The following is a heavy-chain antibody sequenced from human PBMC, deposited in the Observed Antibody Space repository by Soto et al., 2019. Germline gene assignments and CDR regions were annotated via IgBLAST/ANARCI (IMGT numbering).Heavy chain of an antibody. CDR1: GFTFSTFA. CDR3: ARYGAGSSYDY. V-gene: IGHV3-64*07. CDR2: ISTDGGGT. J-gene: IGHJ4*02. Sequence: EVQLVESGGGLVQPGGSLRLSCAASGFTFSTFAMHWVRQAPGKGLQYVAAISTDGGGTYYADSVKGRFTISRDNSKNTLDLQMGSLRGEDMAVYYCARYGAGSSYDYWGQGTLVTVSS. D-gene: IGHD3-10*01.